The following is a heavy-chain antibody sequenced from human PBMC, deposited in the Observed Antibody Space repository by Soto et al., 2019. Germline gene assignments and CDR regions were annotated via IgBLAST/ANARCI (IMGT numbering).Heavy chain of an antibody. CDR2: INPNSGGT. D-gene: IGHD6-19*01. CDR3: ASAAVTGTAGLDF. V-gene: IGHV1-2*02. CDR1: GYTLSGVY. Sequence: ASVKVSCKASGYTLSGVYMHWVRQAPGQGLEWMGWINPNSGGTKSAEKFQGRVTMTRDTSISTAYMELSRLTSDDTVVYYCASAAVTGTAGLDFWGQGTQVTVSS. J-gene: IGHJ4*02.